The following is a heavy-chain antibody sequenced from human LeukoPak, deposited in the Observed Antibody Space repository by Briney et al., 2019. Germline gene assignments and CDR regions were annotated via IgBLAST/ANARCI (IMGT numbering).Heavy chain of an antibody. CDR2: ISGSGGST. D-gene: IGHD6-13*01. CDR3: AKVNTLKEGYRGYDRQSSSWYTPYGMDV. J-gene: IGHJ6*02. Sequence: GGSLRLSCAASGFTFSSYAMSWVRQAPGEGLEWVSAISGSGGSTYYADSVKGRFTISRDNSKKTLYLQMNSLRAEDTAVYYLAKVNTLKEGYRGYDRQSSSWYTPYGMDVWGQGPRVTVSS. V-gene: IGHV3-23*01. CDR1: GFTFSSYA.